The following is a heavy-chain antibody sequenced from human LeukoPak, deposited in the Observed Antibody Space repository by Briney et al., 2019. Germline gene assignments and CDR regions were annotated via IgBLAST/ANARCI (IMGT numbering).Heavy chain of an antibody. CDR1: GGTFSSYA. CDR2: IIPILGIA. CDR3: ARTLYDFWSRGAWAFDI. V-gene: IGHV1-69*04. Sequence: GASVKVSCKASGGTFSSYAISWVRQAPGQGLEWMGRIIPILGIANYAQKFQGRVTITTDESTSTAYMELSSLRSEDTAVYYCARTLYDFWSRGAWAFDIWGQGTMVTVSS. D-gene: IGHD3-3*01. J-gene: IGHJ3*02.